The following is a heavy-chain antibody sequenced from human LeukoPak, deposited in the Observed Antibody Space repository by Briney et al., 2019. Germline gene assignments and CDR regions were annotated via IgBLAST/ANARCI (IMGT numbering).Heavy chain of an antibody. Sequence: GGSLRLSCAASGFTFSSYEMNWVRQAPRKGLEWGSYISSSGSTIYYAGSVKGRFTISRDNAKNSLYLQMNSLRAEDTAVYYCARDCGGGSCYGPYDAFDIGGQGTMVTVSS. V-gene: IGHV3-48*03. CDR2: ISSSGSTI. CDR3: ARDCGGGSCYGPYDAFDI. J-gene: IGHJ3*02. D-gene: IGHD2-15*01. CDR1: GFTFSSYE.